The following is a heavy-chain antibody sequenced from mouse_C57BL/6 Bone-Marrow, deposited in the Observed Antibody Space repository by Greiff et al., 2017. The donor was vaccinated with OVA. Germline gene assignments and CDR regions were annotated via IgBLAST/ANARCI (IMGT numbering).Heavy chain of an antibody. D-gene: IGHD4-1*01. J-gene: IGHJ4*01. CDR3: ARDDWGYYYAMDY. CDR2: INPSSGYT. V-gene: IGHV1-7*01. Sequence: QVQLQQSGAELAKPGASVKLSCKASGYTFTSYWMHWVKQRPGQGLEWIGYINPSSGYTNYNQKFKGKATLTVDTSSSTAYMQLSSLTSEDSAVYYCARDDWGYYYAMDYWGQGTSVTVSS. CDR1: GYTFTSYW.